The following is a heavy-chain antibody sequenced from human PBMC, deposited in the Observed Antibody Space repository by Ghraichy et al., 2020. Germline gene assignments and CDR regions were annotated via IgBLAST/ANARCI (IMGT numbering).Heavy chain of an antibody. CDR1: GFTFSNYA. J-gene: IGHJ4*02. D-gene: IGHD2-21*02. Sequence: GGSLRLSCAASGFTFSNYAMSWVRQAPGKGLEWVSAISRSTVGTYYAGSVKGRFTISRDNSKNTLYLQMNSLRAEDTAIYYCAKYSVVTGFDYWGQGTLVTVSS. CDR3: AKYSVVTGFDY. CDR2: ISRSTVGT. V-gene: IGHV3-23*01.